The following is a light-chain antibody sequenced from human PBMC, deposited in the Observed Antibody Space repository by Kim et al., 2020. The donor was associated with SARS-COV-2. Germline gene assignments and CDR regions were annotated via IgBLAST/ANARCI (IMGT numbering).Light chain of an antibody. CDR1: QSVLYSSNNKNY. CDR2: WAS. V-gene: IGKV4-1*01. CDR3: QQYYSTPLT. Sequence: DIVMTQSPDFLAVSLGERATINCKSSQSVLYSSNNKNYLAWYQQKPGQPPKLLIYWASTRESGVPDRFSGSGSGTDFTHTISSLQAEDVAVYYCQQYYSTPLTFGGGTKVDIK. J-gene: IGKJ4*01.